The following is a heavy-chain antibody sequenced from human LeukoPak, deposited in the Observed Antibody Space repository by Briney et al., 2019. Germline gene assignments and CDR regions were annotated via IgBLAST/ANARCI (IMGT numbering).Heavy chain of an antibody. CDR2: INPNTGAT. Sequence: ASVTVSCKASGYTFTAYYIHWVRQAPGQGLEWMGWINPNTGATNYAQKFQGRVTMTRDTSITTADMELTRLTYDDTTVYYCARVGTTVTTLSWFDPWGQGTLVTVYS. V-gene: IGHV1-2*02. D-gene: IGHD4-17*01. CDR3: ARVGTTVTTLSWFDP. CDR1: GYTFTAYY. J-gene: IGHJ5*02.